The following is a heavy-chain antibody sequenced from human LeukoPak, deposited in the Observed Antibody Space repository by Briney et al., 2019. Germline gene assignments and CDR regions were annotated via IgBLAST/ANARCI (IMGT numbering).Heavy chain of an antibody. CDR3: ASYASGYNWLKV. CDR1: GHTFTDYY. CDR2: IHPASGAT. V-gene: IGHV1-2*02. J-gene: IGHJ5*02. D-gene: IGHD2-2*01. Sequence: ASVKVSCKASGHTFTDYYMHWVRQAPGQGVEWMGWIHPASGATKYAQIFQGRVTVTRDTSISTAYMELTRLRSDDTAVYYCASYASGYNWLKVWGQGTLVTVSS.